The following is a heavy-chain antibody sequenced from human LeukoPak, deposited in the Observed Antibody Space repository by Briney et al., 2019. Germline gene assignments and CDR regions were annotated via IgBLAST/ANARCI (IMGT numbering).Heavy chain of an antibody. D-gene: IGHD5-18*01. CDR1: GFTFSSYA. CDR3: ARESIGYSYGYFDY. V-gene: IGHV3-30-3*01. CDR2: ISYDGSNK. Sequence: PGGSLRLSCAASGFTFSSYAMHWVRQAPGKGLEWVAVISYDGSNKYYADSVKGRFTISRDNPKNTLYLQMNSLRAEDTAVYYCARESIGYSYGYFDYWGQGTLVTVSS. J-gene: IGHJ4*02.